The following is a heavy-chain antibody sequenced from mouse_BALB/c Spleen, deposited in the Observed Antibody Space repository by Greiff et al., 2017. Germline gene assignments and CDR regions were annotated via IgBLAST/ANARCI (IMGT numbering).Heavy chain of an antibody. CDR2: INSNGGST. CDR3: ARDEDKMDY. Sequence: EVQRVESGGGLVQPGGSLKLSCAASGFTFSSYGMSWVRQTPDKRLELVATINSNGGSTYYPDSVKGRFTISRDNAKNTLYLQMSSLKSEDTAMYYCARDEDKMDYWGQGTSVTVSS. V-gene: IGHV5-6-3*01. CDR1: GFTFSSYG. J-gene: IGHJ4*01.